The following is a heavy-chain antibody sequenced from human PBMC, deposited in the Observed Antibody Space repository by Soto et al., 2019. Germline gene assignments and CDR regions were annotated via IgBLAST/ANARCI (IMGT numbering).Heavy chain of an antibody. CDR2: ISYDGSNK. D-gene: IGHD6-19*01. CDR1: GFTFSSYA. Sequence: QVQLVESGGGVVQPGRSLRLSCAASGFTFSSYAMHWVRQAPGKGLEWVAVISYDGSNKYYADSVKGRFTISRDNSKNTLDLQMNSLRAEDTAVYYCARDGSSGWGYYYYGMDVWGQGTTVTVSS. J-gene: IGHJ6*02. CDR3: ARDGSSGWGYYYYGMDV. V-gene: IGHV3-30-3*01.